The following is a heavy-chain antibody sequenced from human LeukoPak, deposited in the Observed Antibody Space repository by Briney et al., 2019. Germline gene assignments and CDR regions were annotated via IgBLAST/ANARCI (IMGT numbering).Heavy chain of an antibody. Sequence: PGRSLRLSCAASGFTFSSCGMHWVRQAPGKGLEWVAVIWYDGSNKYYADSVKGRFTISRDNSKNTLYLQMNILRAEDTAVYYCARGQVDWADAFDIWGQGTMVTVSS. CDR3: ARGQVDWADAFDI. D-gene: IGHD3-9*01. CDR2: IWYDGSNK. J-gene: IGHJ3*02. V-gene: IGHV3-33*01. CDR1: GFTFSSCG.